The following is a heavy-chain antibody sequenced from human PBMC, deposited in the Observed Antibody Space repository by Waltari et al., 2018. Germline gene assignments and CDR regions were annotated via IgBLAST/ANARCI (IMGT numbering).Heavy chain of an antibody. CDR3: AREQGYYGSPLDY. CDR2: ISSSGSTI. V-gene: IGHV3-48*03. Sequence: EVQLVESGGGLVQPGGSLRLSCAASGFTFSSYEMNWVRQAPGKGLEWVSYISSSGSTIYYAGSVKGRFTISRDNAKNSRYLQMNSLRAEDTAVYYCAREQGYYGSPLDYWGQGTLVTVSS. D-gene: IGHD3-10*01. J-gene: IGHJ4*02. CDR1: GFTFSSYE.